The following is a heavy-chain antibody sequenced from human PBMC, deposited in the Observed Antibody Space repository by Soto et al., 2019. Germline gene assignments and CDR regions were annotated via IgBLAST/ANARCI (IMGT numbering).Heavy chain of an antibody. D-gene: IGHD4-17*01. J-gene: IGHJ6*02. CDR3: ASVTTPYYYYGMDV. CDR2: IYTSGST. CDR1: GGSISSYY. V-gene: IGHV4-4*07. Sequence: SETLSLTCTVSGGSISSYYWSWIRQPAGKGPEWIGRIYTSGSTNYNPSLKSRVTMSVDTSKNQFSLKLSSVTAADTAVYYCASVTTPYYYYGMDVWGQGTTVTVSS.